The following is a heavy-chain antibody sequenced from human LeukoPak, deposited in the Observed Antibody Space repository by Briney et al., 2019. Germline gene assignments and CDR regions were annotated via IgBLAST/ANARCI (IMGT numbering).Heavy chain of an antibody. CDR2: IYYSGST. D-gene: IGHD4-23*01. CDR1: GVSISSSSYY. Sequence: PSETLSLTCTVSGVSISSSSYYWGWIRQPPGKGLEWIGSIYYSGSTYYNPSLKSRVTISVDTSKNQFSLKLSSVTAADTAVYYCARREEVVTSFDYWGQGTLVTVSS. V-gene: IGHV4-39*01. CDR3: ARREEVVTSFDY. J-gene: IGHJ4*02.